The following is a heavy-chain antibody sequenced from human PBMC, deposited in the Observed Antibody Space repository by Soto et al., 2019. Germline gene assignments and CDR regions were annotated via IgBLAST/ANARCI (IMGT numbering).Heavy chain of an antibody. D-gene: IGHD3-10*01. V-gene: IGHV3-30-3*01. CDR1: GFTFSSYA. J-gene: IGHJ6*02. Sequence: PVGSLRLSCAASGFTFSSYAMHWVRQAPGKGLEWVAVISYDGSNKYYADSVKGRFTISRDNSKNTLYLQMNSLRAEDTAVYYCARGAPMVRGLDVWGQGTTVTVSS. CDR3: ARGAPMVRGLDV. CDR2: ISYDGSNK.